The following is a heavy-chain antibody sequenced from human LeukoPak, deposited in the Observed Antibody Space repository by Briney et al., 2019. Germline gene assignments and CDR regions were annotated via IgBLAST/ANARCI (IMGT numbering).Heavy chain of an antibody. CDR2: ISGSGGST. J-gene: IGHJ4*02. CDR3: AKDRSGIVVVTALDY. Sequence: GGSLRLSCAASGFTFRSYVTIWVRQAPGKGPEWVSSISGSGGSTHYAVSVKGRFTISRDNSKDTLYLQMNSLRAEDTAVYYCAKDRSGIVVVTALDYWGQGTLVTVSS. V-gene: IGHV3-23*01. CDR1: GFTFRSYV. D-gene: IGHD2-21*02.